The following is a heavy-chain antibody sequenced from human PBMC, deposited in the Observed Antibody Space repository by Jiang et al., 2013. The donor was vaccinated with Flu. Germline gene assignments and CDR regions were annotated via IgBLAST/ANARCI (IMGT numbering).Heavy chain of an antibody. CDR2: IDWDDDK. Sequence: KPTQTLTLTCTFSGFSLSTSGMCVSWFRQPPGKALEWLARIDWDDDKYYGTSLKTRLAISKDTSKNQVVLTMTNLDPVDTATYYCARTTVAGTPSIDSWGQGTLVTVSS. J-gene: IGHJ5*01. CDR1: GFSLSTSGMC. CDR3: ARTTVAGTPSIDS. V-gene: IGHV2-70*11. D-gene: IGHD6-19*01.